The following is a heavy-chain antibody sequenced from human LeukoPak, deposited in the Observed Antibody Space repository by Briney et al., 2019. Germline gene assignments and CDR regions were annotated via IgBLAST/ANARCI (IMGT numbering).Heavy chain of an antibody. D-gene: IGHD6-19*01. CDR2: INGYNGNT. Sequence: GASVKVSCKASGHTFTNYGVSWVRQAPGQGLEWMGWINGYNGNTDYAQKLQGRVTMTTDTSTSTAYMELRSLRSDDTAVYYCARASDRRRLVFLDYWGQGTLVTVSS. J-gene: IGHJ4*02. CDR1: GHTFTNYG. V-gene: IGHV1-18*01. CDR3: ARASDRRRLVFLDY.